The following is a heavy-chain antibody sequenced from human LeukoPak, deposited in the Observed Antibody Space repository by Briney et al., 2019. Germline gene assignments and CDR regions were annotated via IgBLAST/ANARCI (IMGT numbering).Heavy chain of an antibody. D-gene: IGHD6-19*01. V-gene: IGHV3-30-3*01. CDR1: GLTFSSYA. J-gene: IGHJ4*02. Sequence: GGSLRLSYAASGLTFSSYAMHWVRQAPGKGLEWVAVISYDGSNKYYADSVKGRFTISRDNSKNTLYLQMNSLRAEDTAVYYCAREFTVAGLDYWGQGTLVTVSS. CDR3: AREFTVAGLDY. CDR2: ISYDGSNK.